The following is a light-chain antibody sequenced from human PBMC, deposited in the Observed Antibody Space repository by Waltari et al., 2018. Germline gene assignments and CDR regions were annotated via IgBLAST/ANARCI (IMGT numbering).Light chain of an antibody. CDR1: QSISSY. V-gene: IGKV3-11*01. J-gene: IGKJ4*01. Sequence: EIVLTQSPATLTLSPGERATLSCRASQSISSYFAWYQQKPGQAPRLLIYDASTRATGIPARFSGSGSVTEFTLTISGLEPEDFAVYYCQQRSNWPPAVTFGGGTKVEIK. CDR3: QQRSNWPPAVT. CDR2: DAS.